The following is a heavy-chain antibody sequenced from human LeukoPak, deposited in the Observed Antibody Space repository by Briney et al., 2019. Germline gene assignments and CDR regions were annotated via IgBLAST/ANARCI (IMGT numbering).Heavy chain of an antibody. Sequence: GGSLRLSCAASGFSVSNHWMHWVRQAPGKGLVWVSRIATDAASSTIYADSVMGRFTMTRDSAKNTPYLQLDSLRAEDTAVYYCVRDDPRPGDALDVWGQGTMVTVSS. CDR1: GFSVSNHW. J-gene: IGHJ3*01. CDR3: VRDDPRPGDALDV. V-gene: IGHV3-74*01. CDR2: IATDAASST.